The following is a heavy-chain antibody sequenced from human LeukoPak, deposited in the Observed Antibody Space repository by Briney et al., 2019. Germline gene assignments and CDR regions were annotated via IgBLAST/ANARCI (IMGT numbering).Heavy chain of an antibody. CDR3: SRDFGEPTGYYMDV. CDR2: INPNSGDT. V-gene: IGHV1-2*02. J-gene: IGHJ6*03. Sequence: GASVKVSCKASGYTFTGYYMHWVRQAPGQGLEWMGWINPNSGDTNYAQKFQGRVTMTRDTSISTAYMELSSLRFDDTAVYYRSRDFGEPTGYYMDVWGKGTTVTVSS. CDR1: GYTFTGYY. D-gene: IGHD3-3*01.